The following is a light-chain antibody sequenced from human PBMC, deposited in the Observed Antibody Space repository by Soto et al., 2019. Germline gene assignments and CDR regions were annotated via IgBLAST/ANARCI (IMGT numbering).Light chain of an antibody. Sequence: QSVLTQPASVSGSPGQSITISCTGTSSDVGGYNYVSWYQQHPGKAPKLMIYEVSNRPSGVSNRFSGSKSGNTASLTISGLQAEDDGDYYCQSYDSSLSGSSVFGTGTKVTVL. CDR1: SSDVGGYNY. CDR3: QSYDSSLSGSSV. CDR2: EVS. J-gene: IGLJ1*01. V-gene: IGLV2-14*01.